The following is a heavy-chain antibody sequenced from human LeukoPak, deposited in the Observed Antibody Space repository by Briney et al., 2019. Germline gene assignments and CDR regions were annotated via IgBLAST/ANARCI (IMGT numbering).Heavy chain of an antibody. CDR2: IYHSGST. J-gene: IGHJ5*02. V-gene: IGHV4-39*07. Sequence: SETLSLTCTVSGGSISSGSYYWGWIRQPPGKGLEWIGTIYHSGSTYYNPALKSRVTISVDTSKNQFSLKLSSVTAADTAVYYCARVPHGETIFGVVLYWLDPWGQGTLVTVSS. CDR1: GGSISSGSYY. CDR3: ARVPHGETIFGVVLYWLDP. D-gene: IGHD3-3*01.